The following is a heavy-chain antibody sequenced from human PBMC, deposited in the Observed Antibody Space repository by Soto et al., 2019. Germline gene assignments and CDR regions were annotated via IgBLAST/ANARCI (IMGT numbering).Heavy chain of an antibody. D-gene: IGHD3-3*01. Sequence: QVQLVESGGGVVQPGRSLRLSCAASGFTFSSYGMHWVRQAPGKGLEWVAVISYDGSNKYYADSVKGRFIISRDNSKNTLYLQMNSLRAEDTAVYYCAKDQYYDFWSGSVGDVWGQGTTVTVSS. CDR1: GFTFSSYG. CDR3: AKDQYYDFWSGSVGDV. J-gene: IGHJ6*02. V-gene: IGHV3-30*18. CDR2: ISYDGSNK.